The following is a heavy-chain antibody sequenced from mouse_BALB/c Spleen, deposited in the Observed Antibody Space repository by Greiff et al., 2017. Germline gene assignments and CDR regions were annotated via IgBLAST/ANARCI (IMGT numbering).Heavy chain of an antibody. J-gene: IGHJ1*01. CDR1: GFTFTDYY. V-gene: IGHV7-3*02. Sequence: EVMLVESGGGLVQPGGSLRLSCATSGFTFTDYYMSWVRQPPGKALEWLGFIRNKANGYTTEYSASVKGRFTISRDNSQSILYLQMNTLRAEDSATYYCARDTGYGRRGYFDVWGAGTTVTVSS. D-gene: IGHD3-1*01. CDR2: IRNKANGYTT. CDR3: ARDTGYGRRGYFDV.